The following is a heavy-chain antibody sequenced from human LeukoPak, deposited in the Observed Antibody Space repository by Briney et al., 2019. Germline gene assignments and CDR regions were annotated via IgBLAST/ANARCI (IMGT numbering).Heavy chain of an antibody. V-gene: IGHV4-59*01. J-gene: IGHJ6*02. D-gene: IGHD3-9*01. CDR3: ARVGYYDILTGYSFPGYYYYGMDV. CDR1: GGSISSYY. CDR2: IYYSGST. Sequence: PSETLSLTCTVSGGSISSYYWSWIRQPPGKGLEWIGYIYYSGSTNYNPSLKSRVTISVDTSKNQFSLKLSSVTAADTAVYYCARVGYYDILTGYSFPGYYYYGMDVWGQGTTVTVSS.